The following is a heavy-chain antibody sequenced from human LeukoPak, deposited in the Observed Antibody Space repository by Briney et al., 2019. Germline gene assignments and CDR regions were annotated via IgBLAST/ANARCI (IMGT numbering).Heavy chain of an antibody. Sequence: GSLGLSFAASGFTFSSYAMSWGRPAPGKGLGWVSAVSGSGGSTYYADSVKGRFTISRDNSKNTLYLQMNSLRAEDTAVYYCAKDVLSIAVAGLDYWGQGTLVTVSS. J-gene: IGHJ4*02. V-gene: IGHV3-23*01. D-gene: IGHD6-19*01. CDR2: VSGSGGST. CDR1: GFTFSSYA. CDR3: AKDVLSIAVAGLDY.